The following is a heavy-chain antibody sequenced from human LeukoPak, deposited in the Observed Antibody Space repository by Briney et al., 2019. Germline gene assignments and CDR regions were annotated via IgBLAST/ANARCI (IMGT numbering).Heavy chain of an antibody. V-gene: IGHV4-30-4*01. CDR2: IYYSGST. CDR3: ARVSATWGSEYYFDY. J-gene: IGHJ4*02. Sequence: SETLSLTCTVSGGSISSGDYYWSWIRQPPGKGLEWIGYIYYSGSTYYNPSLKSRVTISVDTSKNQFSLKLSSVTAADTAVYYCARVSATWGSEYYFDYWGQGTLVTVSS. CDR1: GGSISSGDYY. D-gene: IGHD7-27*01.